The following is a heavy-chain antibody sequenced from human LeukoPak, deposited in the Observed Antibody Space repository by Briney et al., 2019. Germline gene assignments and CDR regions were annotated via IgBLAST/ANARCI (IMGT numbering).Heavy chain of an antibody. V-gene: IGHV3-21*01. D-gene: IGHD2-21*02. CDR1: GFTFSSYS. J-gene: IGHJ4*02. CDR3: ARDGEVVVTAFYFDY. Sequence: PGGSLRLSCAASGFTFSSYSMNWVRQAPGKGLEWVSSISSSSSYIYYADSVKGLFTISRDNAKNSLYLQMNSLRAEDTAVYYCARDGEVVVTAFYFDYWGQGTLVTVSS. CDR2: ISSSSSYI.